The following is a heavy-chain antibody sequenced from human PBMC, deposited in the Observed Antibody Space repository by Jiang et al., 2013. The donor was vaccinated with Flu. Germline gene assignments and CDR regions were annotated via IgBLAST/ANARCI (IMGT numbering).Heavy chain of an antibody. CDR3: VNDIDDDDGTWFDF. CDR2: T. V-gene: IGHV3-23*01. D-gene: IGHD4-17*01. J-gene: IGHJ4*02. Sequence: TYYADSVKGRFTISRDNHKNTLYLDMNNLRAEDTALYFCVNDIDDDDGTWFDFWGQGTLVTVSS.